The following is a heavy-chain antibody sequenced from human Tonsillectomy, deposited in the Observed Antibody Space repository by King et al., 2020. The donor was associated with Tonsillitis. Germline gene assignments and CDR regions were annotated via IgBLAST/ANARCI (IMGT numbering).Heavy chain of an antibody. CDR2: IYCDDDK. CDR3: AHSFVDAGGGSGSYISYFDY. D-gene: IGHD3-10*01. Sequence: TLKESGPTLVKPTQTLTLTCTFSGFSLSTSGVGVGWIRQPPGKALEWLALIYCDDDKRYSPSLKSRLTITKDTSKNQVVLTMTNMDPVDTATYYCAHSFVDAGGGSGSYISYFDYWGQGTLVTVSS. CDR1: GFSLSTSGVG. V-gene: IGHV2-5*02. J-gene: IGHJ4*02.